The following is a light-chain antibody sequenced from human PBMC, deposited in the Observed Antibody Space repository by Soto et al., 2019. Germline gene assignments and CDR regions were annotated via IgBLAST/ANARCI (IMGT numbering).Light chain of an antibody. CDR2: GAS. J-gene: IGKJ2*01. V-gene: IGKV3-15*01. CDR3: QQYNKWPPYT. CDR1: QSVSSN. Sequence: EIVMTQSPANLSVSPGERATLSCRASQSVSSNLAWYQQKPGQGPRLLIYGASTRATSIPARFSGSGSGTEFTLTLNSLQSEDFAVYYCQQYNKWPPYTFGQLTKLEI.